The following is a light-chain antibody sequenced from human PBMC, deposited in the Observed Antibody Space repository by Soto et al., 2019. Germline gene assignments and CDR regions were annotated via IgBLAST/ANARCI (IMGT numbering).Light chain of an antibody. CDR1: QTISSW. CDR2: KAS. CDR3: QKYDTAPLT. V-gene: IGKV1-27*01. Sequence: DIQMTQSPSTLSGSVGDRVTITCRASQTISSWLAWYQQKPGKAPKLLIYKASTLRSGVPSRFSGSGSATDFTLTISSLQPEDVATYYCQKYDTAPLTFGGGTKVDIK. J-gene: IGKJ4*01.